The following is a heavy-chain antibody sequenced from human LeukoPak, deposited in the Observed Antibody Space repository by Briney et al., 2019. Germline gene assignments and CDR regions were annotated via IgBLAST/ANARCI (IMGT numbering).Heavy chain of an antibody. V-gene: IGHV3-33*02. CDR2: MWYDGSIK. J-gene: IGHJ6*03. CDR3: ARGRDGYNYYYYYYMDV. Sequence: GGSLRLSCAASGFTYSNYGMHWVRQAPGKGLEWLAIMWYDGSIKYYADSAKGRFTISRDNSKNTVFLQMNSLRAEDTAVYYCARGRDGYNYYYYYYMDVWGKGTTVTVSS. D-gene: IGHD5-24*01. CDR1: GFTYSNYG.